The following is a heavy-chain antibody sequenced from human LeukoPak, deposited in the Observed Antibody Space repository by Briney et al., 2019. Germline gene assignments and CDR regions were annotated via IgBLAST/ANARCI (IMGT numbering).Heavy chain of an antibody. CDR3: ARDDYDFWSGYRGLNYYYGMDV. CDR2: IYTSGST. Sequence: SETLSLTCNVSGGSISGFYWSWIRQPAGKGLEWIGRIYTSGSTNYNASLKSRVTMSVDTSKNQFSLNLNSVTAADTAVYYCARDDYDFWSGYRGLNYYYGMDVWGQGTTVTVSS. V-gene: IGHV4-4*07. J-gene: IGHJ6*02. CDR1: GGSISGFY. D-gene: IGHD3-3*01.